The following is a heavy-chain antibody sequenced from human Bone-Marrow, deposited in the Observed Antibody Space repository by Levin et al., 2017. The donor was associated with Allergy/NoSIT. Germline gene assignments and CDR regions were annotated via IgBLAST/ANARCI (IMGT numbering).Heavy chain of an antibody. CDR2: ISSRSNYK. D-gene: IGHD6-19*01. CDR3: ARDRTPVAGNALDY. CDR1: GFTFRTYS. Sequence: LSLPCAASGFTFRTYSMNWVRQAPGKGLEWVSSISSRSNYKYYADSVKGRFTISRDNAENSLFLQITGLRVEDTAIYYCARDRTPVAGNALDYWGQGTLVTVSS. V-gene: IGHV3-21*01. J-gene: IGHJ4*02.